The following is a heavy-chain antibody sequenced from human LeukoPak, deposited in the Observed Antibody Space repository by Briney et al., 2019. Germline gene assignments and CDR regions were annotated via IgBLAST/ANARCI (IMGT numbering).Heavy chain of an antibody. Sequence: ASVKVSCKASGYTFTGYYMHWVRQAPGQGLEWMGWINPNSGGTNYAQKFQGRVTMTRDTSISTAYMELSSLRSEDTAVYYCATVAKWLKAFDIWGQGTMVTVSS. CDR3: ATVAKWLKAFDI. V-gene: IGHV1-2*02. CDR1: GYTFTGYY. J-gene: IGHJ3*02. CDR2: INPNSGGT. D-gene: IGHD3-22*01.